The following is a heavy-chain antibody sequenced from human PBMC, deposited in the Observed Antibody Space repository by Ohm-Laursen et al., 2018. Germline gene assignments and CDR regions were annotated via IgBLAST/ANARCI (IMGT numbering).Heavy chain of an antibody. CDR1: GFTVSTNY. CDR3: TTAYITPFQH. J-gene: IGHJ1*01. CDR2: IKSKTDGGTA. Sequence: GSLRLSCAASGFTVSTNYMSWVRQAPGKGLEWVGRIKSKTDGGTADYAAPVKGRFTISRDDSKNTLYLQMNSLKTEDTAVYYCTTAYITPFQHWGQGTLVTVSS. D-gene: IGHD3-10*01. V-gene: IGHV3-15*01.